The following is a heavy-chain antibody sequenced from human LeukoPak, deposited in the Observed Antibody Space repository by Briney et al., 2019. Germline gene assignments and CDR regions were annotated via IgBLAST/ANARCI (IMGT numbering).Heavy chain of an antibody. CDR1: GFTFGSYA. D-gene: IGHD5-18*01. J-gene: IGHJ4*02. V-gene: IGHV3-23*01. Sequence: GGSLRLSCAASGFTFGSYAMTWVRQAPGKGLEWVSSISGGGGSTYYADSVKGRFTISRDNSKNTLYLQMNSLRVEDTAVYYCVKDLLAMTPMVSGLLCGGQGTLVTVSS. CDR3: VKDLLAMTPMVSGLLC. CDR2: ISGGGGST.